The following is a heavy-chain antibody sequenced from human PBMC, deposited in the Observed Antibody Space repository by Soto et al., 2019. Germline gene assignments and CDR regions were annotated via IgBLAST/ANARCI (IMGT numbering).Heavy chain of an antibody. V-gene: IGHV4-61*01. D-gene: IGHD5-12*01. CDR3: ERTPGDGYNWYFDY. CDR2: IYYTGTT. Sequence: SETLSLTCTVSGSSVSGGLYYWSWIRQSPGKGLEWIGYIYYTGTTNRNPSLRSRVSMSIDTSKNQFSLKLNSVTAADTAVYYCERTPGDGYNWYFDYWGQGTLVTVSS. CDR1: GSSVSGGLYY. J-gene: IGHJ4*02.